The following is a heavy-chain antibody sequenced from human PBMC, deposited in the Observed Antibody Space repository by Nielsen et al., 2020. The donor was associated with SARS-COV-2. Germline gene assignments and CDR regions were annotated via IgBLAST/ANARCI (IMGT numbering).Heavy chain of an antibody. J-gene: IGHJ5*02. CDR2: IYYTGIT. D-gene: IGHD3-10*01. Sequence: SETLSLPCTVSGGSVSGYYWRWIRQVPEKGLEWIGYIYYTGITNYNPSLKGRVSISVDTSNNQVSLRLSSVTAADTAVYFCARHYYGSGIYYNIRWFDPWGQGTLVAVSS. CDR1: GGSVSGYY. V-gene: IGHV4-59*08. CDR3: ARHYYGSGIYYNIRWFDP.